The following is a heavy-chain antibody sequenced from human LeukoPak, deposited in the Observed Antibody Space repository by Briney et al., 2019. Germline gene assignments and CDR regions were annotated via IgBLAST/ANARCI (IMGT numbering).Heavy chain of an antibody. J-gene: IGHJ5*02. CDR3: ARGGTMVRGAP. CDR2: ISSSSKWM. Sequence: GGSLRLSCVASEFTFSSYNMNWVRLAPGKGLEWVASISSSSKWMYYTDSVKGRFTISRDNSKNTLYLQMNSLRAEDTAVYYCARGGTMVRGAPWGQGTLVTVSS. CDR1: EFTFSSYN. V-gene: IGHV3-21*01. D-gene: IGHD3-10*01.